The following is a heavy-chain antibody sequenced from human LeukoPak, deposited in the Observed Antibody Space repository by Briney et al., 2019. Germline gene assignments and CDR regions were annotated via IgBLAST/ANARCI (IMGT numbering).Heavy chain of an antibody. Sequence: GESLKISCKGSGYSFTNYWIGWVRQMPGKGLEWMGIIYPGDSDTRYSPSFQGQVTISADKSISTAYLQLSSLKASDTAMYYCARLPPPRRGYSYGLDYWGQGTLVTVSS. CDR2: IYPGDSDT. V-gene: IGHV5-51*01. CDR3: ARLPPPRRGYSYGLDY. J-gene: IGHJ4*02. D-gene: IGHD5-18*01. CDR1: GYSFTNYW.